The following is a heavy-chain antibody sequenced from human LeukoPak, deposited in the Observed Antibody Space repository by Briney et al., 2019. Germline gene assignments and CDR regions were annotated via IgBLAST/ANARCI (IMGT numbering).Heavy chain of an antibody. CDR2: SRNKASSYTT. V-gene: IGHV3-72*01. D-gene: IGHD6-19*01. Sequence: GGSLRLSCAASGFKFSDHYIDWVRQAPGKGLEWVGRSRNKASSYTTEYAASVEGRFAISRDVSESSLYLQMNSLRAEDTAVYYCARAKQWLLQLYYYGMDVWGQGTTVTVTS. J-gene: IGHJ6*02. CDR3: ARAKQWLLQLYYYGMDV. CDR1: GFKFSDHY.